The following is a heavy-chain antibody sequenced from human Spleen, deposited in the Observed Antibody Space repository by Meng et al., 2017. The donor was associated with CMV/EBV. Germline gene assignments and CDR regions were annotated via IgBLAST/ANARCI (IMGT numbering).Heavy chain of an antibody. CDR2: IYYSGTT. Sequence: CNVSGDSVSSSSYYWRWIRQPPGKGLEWIGYIYYSGTTNYNPSLKSRVTISVDTSKNQFSLKLTSVTAADMAVYYCARHRPSNRFDPWGQGTLVTVSS. V-gene: IGHV4-61*01. CDR3: ARHRPSNRFDP. J-gene: IGHJ5*02. CDR1: GDSVSSSSYY.